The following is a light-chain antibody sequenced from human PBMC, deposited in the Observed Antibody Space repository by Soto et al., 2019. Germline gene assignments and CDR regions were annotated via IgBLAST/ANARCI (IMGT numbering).Light chain of an antibody. V-gene: IGKV1-33*01. CDR2: DAS. CDR3: RQYDSLPLT. J-gene: IGKJ4*01. CDR1: QDVGVY. Sequence: DIQMTQAPSSLSARVGERITITCQASQDVGVYLDWYQQKPGKAPKVLIYDASSLKTGVPSRFSGSGSGRLFTLTISSLQPEDFATYYCRQYDSLPLTFGGGTKVEIK.